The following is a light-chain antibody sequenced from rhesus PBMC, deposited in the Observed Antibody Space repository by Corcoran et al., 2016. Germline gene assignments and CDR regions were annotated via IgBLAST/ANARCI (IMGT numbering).Light chain of an antibody. CDR1: QGISSY. CDR2: AAS. V-gene: IGKV1-25*02. Sequence: DIQMTQSPSSLSASVGDRVTITCRASQGISSYLAWYQQKPGKAPKLLIYAASTLQSGGPSRFSGSGSWTDFTLTISSLEPEDFVVYYCQQYSNWPYSFGQGTKVEIK. J-gene: IGKJ2*01. CDR3: QQYSNWPYS.